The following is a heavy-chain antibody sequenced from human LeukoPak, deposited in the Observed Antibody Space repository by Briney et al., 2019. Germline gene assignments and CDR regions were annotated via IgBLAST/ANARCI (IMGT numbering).Heavy chain of an antibody. Sequence: ASVKVSCKASGYTFTSYGISWVRQAPGQGLEWMGWISAYNGNTNYAQKLQGRVTMTTDTSTSTAYMELSSLRSEDTAVYYCARVNDILTIDYWGQGTLVTVSS. CDR2: ISAYNGNT. D-gene: IGHD3-9*01. J-gene: IGHJ4*02. V-gene: IGHV1-18*01. CDR1: GYTFTSYG. CDR3: ARVNDILTIDY.